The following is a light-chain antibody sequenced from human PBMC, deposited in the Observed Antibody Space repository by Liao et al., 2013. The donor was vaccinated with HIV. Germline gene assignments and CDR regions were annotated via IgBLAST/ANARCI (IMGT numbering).Light chain of an antibody. CDR1: NIGSRA. J-gene: IGLJ2*01. V-gene: IGLV3-21*04. Sequence: SYVLTQAPSVSVAPGETARVTCGGNNIGSRAVHWYQQKPGQAPVLVIYYDSDRPSGIPERFSGSNSGHTATLTISRAEAGDEADYYCQVWDSSIRGVVFGGGTKLDRP. CDR2: YDS. CDR3: QVWDSSIRGVV.